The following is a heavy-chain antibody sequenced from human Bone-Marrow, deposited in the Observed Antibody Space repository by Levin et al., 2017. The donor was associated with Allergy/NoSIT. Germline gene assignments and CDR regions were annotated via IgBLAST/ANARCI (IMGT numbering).Heavy chain of an antibody. V-gene: IGHV3-23*01. CDR1: GFTFSSYA. Sequence: SCAASGFTFSSYAMSWVRQAPGKGLEWVSVITTSGGSAYGDSVKGRFTISRDNSKNTLYLQMSSLRAEDTAVYHCAKTSPYGTSWLGAFDIWGQGTMVTVSS. J-gene: IGHJ3*02. CDR3: AKTSPYGTSWLGAFDI. CDR2: ITTSGGSA. D-gene: IGHD6-13*01.